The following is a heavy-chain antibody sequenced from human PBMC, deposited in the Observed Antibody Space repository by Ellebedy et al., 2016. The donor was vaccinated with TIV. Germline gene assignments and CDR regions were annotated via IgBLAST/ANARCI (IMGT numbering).Heavy chain of an antibody. D-gene: IGHD6-13*01. CDR2: IYYSGST. J-gene: IGHJ4*02. CDR1: GGSISSHY. CDR3: ARGIAAAGTGMYYFDY. V-gene: IGHV4-59*11. Sequence: GSLRLSCTVSGGSISSHYWSWIRKPPGKGLEWIGYIYYSGSTNYNPSLKSRVTISVDTSKNQFSLKLSSVTAADTAVYYCARGIAAAGTGMYYFDYWGQGTLVTVSS.